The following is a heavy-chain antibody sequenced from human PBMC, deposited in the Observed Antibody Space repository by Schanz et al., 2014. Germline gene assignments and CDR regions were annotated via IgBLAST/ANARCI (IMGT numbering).Heavy chain of an antibody. CDR1: GYTFTSYG. Sequence: QVQLVQSGAEVKKPGASVKVSCKASGYTFTSYGISWVRQAPGQGLEWMGWISAYNGNTKYPQKLQGRVTMTTDTSTSTAYMELRILRSDDTAVYYCAKAEYDILTDSYSRRDPWGQGTLVTVSS. J-gene: IGHJ5*02. CDR3: AKAEYDILTDSYSRRDP. V-gene: IGHV1-18*01. CDR2: ISAYNGNT. D-gene: IGHD3-9*01.